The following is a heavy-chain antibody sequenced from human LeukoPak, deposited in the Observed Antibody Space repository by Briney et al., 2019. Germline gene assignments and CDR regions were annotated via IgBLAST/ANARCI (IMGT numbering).Heavy chain of an antibody. V-gene: IGHV5-51*01. J-gene: IGHJ4*02. Sequence: GESLKISCKGSGYSFSNDWIGWVRQMPGKGLEWMGIIYPADSDTKYSPSFQGQVTISADKSISTAYLQWNSLGASDTAMYYCARRGCIGGTCYGYWGQGTLSPSPQ. CDR2: IYPADSDT. D-gene: IGHD2-15*01. CDR1: GYSFSNDW. CDR3: ARRGCIGGTCYGY.